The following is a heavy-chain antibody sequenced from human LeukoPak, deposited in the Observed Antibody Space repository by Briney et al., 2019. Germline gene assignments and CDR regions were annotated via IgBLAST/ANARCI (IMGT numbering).Heavy chain of an antibody. Sequence: GGSLRPSCAASGFTVSSNYMTWVRQAPGKGLEWVSVIYSSGSAYYADSVKGRFTISRDNSKNTLYLQMNSLRAEDTAVYYCARDLGHYDILTGYCLYYGMDVRGQATTVTVSS. CDR2: IYSSGSA. CDR3: ARDLGHYDILTGYCLYYGMDV. V-gene: IGHV3-53*01. J-gene: IGHJ6*02. CDR1: GFTVSSNY. D-gene: IGHD3-9*01.